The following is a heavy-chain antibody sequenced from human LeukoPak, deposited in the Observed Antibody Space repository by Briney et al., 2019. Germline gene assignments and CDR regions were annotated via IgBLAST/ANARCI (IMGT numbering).Heavy chain of an antibody. CDR1: GGSISSYY. D-gene: IGHD4-23*01. Sequence: PSETLSLTCTVSGGSISSYYWNWIRQPPGQGLEWIGYISNSGITKYNPSLKSQVTISLETSKNQFSLRLTSVTAADTAVYYCAKASVTTAVLFDSWGQGTQVAVSS. CDR2: ISNSGIT. CDR3: AKASVTTAVLFDS. J-gene: IGHJ4*02. V-gene: IGHV4-59*01.